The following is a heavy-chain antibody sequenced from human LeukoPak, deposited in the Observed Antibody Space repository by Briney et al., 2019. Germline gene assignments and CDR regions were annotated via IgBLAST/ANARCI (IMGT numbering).Heavy chain of an antibody. CDR2: IYHSGST. CDR3: AREVAAANWFDP. CDR1: GGSFSGYY. D-gene: IGHD6-13*01. J-gene: IGHJ5*02. V-gene: IGHV4-34*01. Sequence: SETLSLTCAVYGGSFSGYYWSWIRQPPGKGLEWIGSIYHSGSTYYNPSLKSRVTISVDTSKNQFSLKLSSVTAADTAVYYCAREVAAANWFDPWGQGTLVTVSS.